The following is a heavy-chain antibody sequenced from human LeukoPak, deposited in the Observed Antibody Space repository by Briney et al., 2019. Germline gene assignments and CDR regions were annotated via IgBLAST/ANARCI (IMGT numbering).Heavy chain of an antibody. V-gene: IGHV3-11*05. CDR1: GFIFSDYY. CDR2: MSSSSSYT. D-gene: IGHD6-19*01. Sequence: GGSLRLSCAASGFIFSDYYMSWIRQAPGKGLEWVSYMSSSSSYTYYADSVKGRFTISRDSAKNSLYLQMNSLRAEDTAVYYCARERDSSFDYWGQGTLVTVSS. CDR3: ARERDSSFDY. J-gene: IGHJ4*02.